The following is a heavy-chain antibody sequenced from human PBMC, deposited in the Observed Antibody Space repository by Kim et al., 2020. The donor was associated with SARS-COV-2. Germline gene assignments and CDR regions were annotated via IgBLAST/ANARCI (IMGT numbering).Heavy chain of an antibody. CDR2: IYYSGST. V-gene: IGHV4-61*01. D-gene: IGHD3-22*01. Sequence: SETLSLTCTVSGGSVSSGSYYWSWIRQPPGKGLEWIGYIYYSGSTNYNPSLKSRVTISVDTSKNQFSLKLSSVTAADTAVYYCARAEYYYDSSGSEFDYWGQGTLVTVSS. J-gene: IGHJ4*02. CDR1: GGSVSSGSYY. CDR3: ARAEYYYDSSGSEFDY.